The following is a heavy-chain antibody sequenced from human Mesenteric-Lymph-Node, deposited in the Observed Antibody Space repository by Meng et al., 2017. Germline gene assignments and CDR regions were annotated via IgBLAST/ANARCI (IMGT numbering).Heavy chain of an antibody. CDR2: ISYDGSNK. CDR3: AREDHAGGQQLETGLDY. Sequence: GESLKISCAASGFTFSSYAMHWVRQAPGKGLEWVAVISYDGSNKYYADAVKGRFTITRDNSKTTLYLQMNSLRAEDTAVYYCAREDHAGGQQLETGLDYWGQGTLVTVSS. J-gene: IGHJ4*02. CDR1: GFTFSSYA. V-gene: IGHV3-30*04. D-gene: IGHD6-13*01.